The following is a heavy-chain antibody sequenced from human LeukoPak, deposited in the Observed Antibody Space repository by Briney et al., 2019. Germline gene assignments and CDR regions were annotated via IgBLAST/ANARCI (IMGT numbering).Heavy chain of an antibody. CDR1: GGTFSSYA. Sequence: ASVKVSCKASGGTFSSYAITWVRQAPGQGLEWRGRIIPILGIANYAQKFQGRVTITADKSTSTAYMRLSSLRSEDTAVYYCARDERYSYSIDYWGQGTLVTVSS. CDR3: ARDERYSYSIDY. J-gene: IGHJ4*02. CDR2: IIPILGIA. V-gene: IGHV1-69*04. D-gene: IGHD5-18*01.